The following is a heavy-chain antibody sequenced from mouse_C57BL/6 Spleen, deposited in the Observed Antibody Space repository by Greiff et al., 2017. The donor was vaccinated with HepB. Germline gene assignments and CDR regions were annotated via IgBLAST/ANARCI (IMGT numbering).Heavy chain of an antibody. Sequence: QVQLQQPGAELVKPGASVKMSCKASGYTFTSYWITWVKQRPGQGLEWIGDIYPGSGSTNYNEKFKSKATLTVDPSSSTAYMQLSSLTSEDSAVYYCARGTVVATRAMDYWGQGTSVTVSS. CDR3: ARGTVVATRAMDY. V-gene: IGHV1-55*01. D-gene: IGHD1-1*01. J-gene: IGHJ4*01. CDR2: IYPGSGST. CDR1: GYTFTSYW.